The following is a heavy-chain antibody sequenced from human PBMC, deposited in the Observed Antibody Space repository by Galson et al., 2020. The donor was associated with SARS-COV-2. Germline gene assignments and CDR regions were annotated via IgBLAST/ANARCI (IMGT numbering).Heavy chain of an antibody. Sequence: KIGESLKISCAASGFTFSSYSMNWVRQAPGTGLEWVSSIRSSSSYTYYADSVKGRFTISRDNAKNSLYLQMNSLRAEDTAVYYCAREPHYDYGDYDGFYYRYYFDYWGQGTLVTVSS. CDR2: IRSSSSYT. CDR3: AREPHYDYGDYDGFYYRYYFDY. V-gene: IGHV3-21*01. CDR1: GFTFSSYS. J-gene: IGHJ4*02. D-gene: IGHD4-17*01.